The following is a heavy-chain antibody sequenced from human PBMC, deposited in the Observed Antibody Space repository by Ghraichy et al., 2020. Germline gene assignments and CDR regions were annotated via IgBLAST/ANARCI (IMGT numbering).Heavy chain of an antibody. J-gene: IGHJ6*03. CDR2: FYYSGTT. V-gene: IGHV4-39*01. Sequence: SQTLSLTCAVSGDSISSSSYSWGWIRQPPGKGLKWIESFYYSGTTYYNPSLKSRATISVDTSANQFSLKLSSVTAADTAVYYCARLGYYIGYDFRYYYYMDVWGKGTTVTVSS. CDR3: ARLGYYIGYDFRYYYYMDV. D-gene: IGHD5-12*01. CDR1: GDSISSSSYS.